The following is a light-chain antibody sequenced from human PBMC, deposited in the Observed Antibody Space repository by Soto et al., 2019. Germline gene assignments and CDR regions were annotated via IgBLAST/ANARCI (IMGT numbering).Light chain of an antibody. CDR1: QSISNF. J-gene: IGKJ2*01. CDR3: QQSYRAPYT. Sequence: IQLTQSPSSLSTSVGDSVTITCRASQSISNFLNWYQHKPGKAPDLLIYAASTLFSGVPSRFGGSGSGTDFTLTITSLQPEDFATYYCQQSYRAPYTFGQGTKLEIK. V-gene: IGKV1-39*01. CDR2: AAS.